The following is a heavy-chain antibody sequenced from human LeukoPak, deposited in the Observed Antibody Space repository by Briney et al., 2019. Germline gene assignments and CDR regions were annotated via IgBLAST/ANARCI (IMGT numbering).Heavy chain of an antibody. CDR2: IYYSGST. CDR3: ARLPTVTFFDY. J-gene: IGHJ4*02. V-gene: IGHV4-39*01. D-gene: IGHD4-17*01. Sequence: SETLSLTCTVSGGSISSSSYYWGWIRQPPGKGLEWIGSIYYSGSTCYNPSLKSRVTISVDTSKNQFSLKLSSVTAADTAVYYCARLPTVTFFDYWGQGTLVTVSS. CDR1: GGSISSSSYY.